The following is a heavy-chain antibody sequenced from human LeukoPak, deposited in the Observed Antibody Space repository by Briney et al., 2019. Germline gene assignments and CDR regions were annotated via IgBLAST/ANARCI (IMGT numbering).Heavy chain of an antibody. Sequence: GGSLRLSCAASGFTFSNHWMTWVRQAPGKGLVWVSRINGDGSNSNYADSVKGRFTISRDNARNTLYLQMNGLRAEDTALYYCARTSPTSHFDFWGQGTLVTVSS. J-gene: IGHJ4*02. V-gene: IGHV3-74*01. D-gene: IGHD3-16*01. CDR3: ARTSPTSHFDF. CDR1: GFTFSNHW. CDR2: INGDGSNS.